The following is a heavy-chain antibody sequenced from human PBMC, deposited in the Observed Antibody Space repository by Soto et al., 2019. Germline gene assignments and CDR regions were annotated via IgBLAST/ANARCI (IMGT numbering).Heavy chain of an antibody. CDR3: ATPAGNLHFDY. CDR2: IIPILGIA. V-gene: IGHV1-69*02. D-gene: IGHD6-19*01. J-gene: IGHJ4*02. CDR1: GGTFSSYT. Sequence: ASVKVSCKASGGTFSSYTISWVRQAPGQGLEWMGRIIPILGIANYAQKFQGRVTITADKSTSTAYMELSSLRSEDTAVYYCATPAGNLHFDYWGQGTLVTVSS.